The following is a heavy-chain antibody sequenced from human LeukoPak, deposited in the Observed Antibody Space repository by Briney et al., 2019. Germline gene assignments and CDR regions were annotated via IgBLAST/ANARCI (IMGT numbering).Heavy chain of an antibody. CDR1: GFTFSSYG. D-gene: IGHD6-6*01. Sequence: GGSLRLSCAASGFTFSSYGMHWVRQAPGKGLEWVAVISYDGSNKYYADSVKGRFTISRDNSKNTLYLQMNSLRAEDTAVYYCARDPDSSSPYWGQGTLVTVSS. V-gene: IGHV3-30*03. CDR3: ARDPDSSSPY. J-gene: IGHJ4*02. CDR2: ISYDGSNK.